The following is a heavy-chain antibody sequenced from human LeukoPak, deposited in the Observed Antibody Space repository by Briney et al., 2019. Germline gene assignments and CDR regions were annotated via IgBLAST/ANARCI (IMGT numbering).Heavy chain of an antibody. J-gene: IGHJ6*03. CDR2: ISGSGGST. D-gene: IGHD3-16*01. CDR1: GFTFSSYG. CDR3: AKGGSLRPGGFYYYYYMDV. V-gene: IGHV3-23*01. Sequence: PGGTLRLSCAASGFTFSSYGMSWVRQAPGKGLEWVSAISGSGGSTYYADSVKGRFTISRDNSKNTLYLQMNSLRAEDTAVYYCAKGGSLRPGGFYYYYYMDVWGKGTTVAISS.